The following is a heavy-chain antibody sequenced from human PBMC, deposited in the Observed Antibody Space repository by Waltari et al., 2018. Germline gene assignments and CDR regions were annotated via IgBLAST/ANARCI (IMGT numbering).Heavy chain of an antibody. CDR2: VWSDGNEK. CDR3: AKEQEAFDI. CDR1: GFTMSSYF. Sequence: QLQLVESGGGVVQPGKSLRLSCAASGFTMSSYFMHWVRQAPGKGVEWVAVVWSDGNEKYYGDSVKGRFTISRDNSKKIVYLQMNSLRAEDTAVYFCAKEQEAFDIWGQGTVVTVS. V-gene: IGHV3-33*06. J-gene: IGHJ3*02.